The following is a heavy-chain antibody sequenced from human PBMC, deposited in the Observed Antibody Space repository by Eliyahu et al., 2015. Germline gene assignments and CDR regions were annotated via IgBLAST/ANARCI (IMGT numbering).Heavy chain of an antibody. V-gene: IGHV2-70*01. J-gene: IGHJ6*02. CDR1: GFSLSTSGMX. CDR3: ARMTYYYGSGSYYNFGPRHYYYYGMDV. CDR2: IDXDDDK. D-gene: IGHD3-10*01. Sequence: QVTLRESGPALVKPTQTLTLTCTFSGFSLSTSGMXVXXIRQPPGKALEWXALIDXDDDKYYSTSLKTRLTISKDTSKNQVVLTMTNMDPVDTATYYCARMTYYYGSGSYYNFGPRHYYYYGMDVWGQGTTVTVSS.